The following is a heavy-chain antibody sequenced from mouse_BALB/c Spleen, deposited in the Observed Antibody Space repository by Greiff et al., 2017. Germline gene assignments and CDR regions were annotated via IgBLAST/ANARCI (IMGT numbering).Heavy chain of an antibody. Sequence: QVQLKESGPGLVQPSQSLSITCTVSGFSLTSYGVHWVRQSPGKGLEWLGVIWSGGSTDYNAAFISRLSISKDNSKSQVFFKMNSLQANDTAIYYCARVGDSLGRSYYYAMDYWGQGTSVTVSS. V-gene: IGHV2-2*02. CDR1: GFSLTSYG. CDR3: ARVGDSLGRSYYYAMDY. CDR2: IWSGGST. J-gene: IGHJ4*01. D-gene: IGHD4-1*01.